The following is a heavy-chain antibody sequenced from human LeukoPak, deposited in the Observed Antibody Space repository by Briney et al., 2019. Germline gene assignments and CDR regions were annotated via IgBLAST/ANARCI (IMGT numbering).Heavy chain of an antibody. Sequence: PGGSLRLSCVASGFTFSSYAMSWVRQAPGKGLEWVSVISATGGNTYYADSVKGRFTISRDNSKNTVYLQMNSLRAEDTAIYYCAKKTIVGATVDAFDIWGQGTMVTVSS. CDR1: GFTFSSYA. CDR3: AKKTIVGATVDAFDI. V-gene: IGHV3-23*01. CDR2: ISATGGNT. J-gene: IGHJ3*02. D-gene: IGHD1-26*01.